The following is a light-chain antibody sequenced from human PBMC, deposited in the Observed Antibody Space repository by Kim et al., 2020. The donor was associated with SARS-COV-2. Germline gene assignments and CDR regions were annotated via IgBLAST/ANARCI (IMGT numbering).Light chain of an antibody. CDR1: QNFSHY. Sequence: STSWRDRVTITSRASQNFSHYLAWFQVKPGKAPKSLIYSTTSLHSGVPPRFSGSGSGTDFTLTISNLQPEDFATYYCQQYNSYPHTFGQVTKLEI. CDR3: QQYNSYPHT. CDR2: STT. J-gene: IGKJ2*01. V-gene: IGKV1-16*01.